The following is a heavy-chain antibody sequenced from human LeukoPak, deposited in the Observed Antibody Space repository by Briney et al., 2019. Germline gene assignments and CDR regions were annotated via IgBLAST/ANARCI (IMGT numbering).Heavy chain of an antibody. CDR3: ARVFCTGGSCYGPFDY. Sequence: GGSLGLSCAASGFTFSSSGMHWVRQAPGKGLEWVAVIWSDGSKEYYADSVKGRFSISRDNSRNTVYVQMNSLRAEDTAIYYCARVFCTGGSCYGPFDYWGQGTLVTVSS. V-gene: IGHV3-33*01. CDR2: IWSDGSKE. D-gene: IGHD2-15*01. J-gene: IGHJ4*02. CDR1: GFTFSSSG.